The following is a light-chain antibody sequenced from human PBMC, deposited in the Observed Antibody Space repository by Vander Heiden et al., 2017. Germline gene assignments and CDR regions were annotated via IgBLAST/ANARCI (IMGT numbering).Light chain of an antibody. CDR3: QQEDSTPYT. Sequence: GERATINCKSSQSVLYSSNNKNYLAWYQQKPGQPPKLLIYWASTRESGVPDRFSGSGSGTDFTLTISSLQAEDVAVYYCQQEDSTPYTFGQGTKMEIK. J-gene: IGKJ2*01. CDR2: WAS. V-gene: IGKV4-1*01. CDR1: QSVLYSSNNKNY.